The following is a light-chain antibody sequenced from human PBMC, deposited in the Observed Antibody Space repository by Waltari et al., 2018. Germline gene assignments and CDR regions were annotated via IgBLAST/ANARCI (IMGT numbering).Light chain of an antibody. J-gene: IGLJ2*01. CDR3: AAWDDSLNGVV. CDR2: NNN. Sequence: QSVLTQPPSASGTPGQRVTISCSGSSPNIGSHTLHWYQQLPGAAPKLLVYNNNQRPSGVPDRFSGSKSGTSASLAISGLQSEDEADYYCAAWDDSLNGVVFGGGTKLTVL. CDR1: SPNIGSHT. V-gene: IGLV1-44*01.